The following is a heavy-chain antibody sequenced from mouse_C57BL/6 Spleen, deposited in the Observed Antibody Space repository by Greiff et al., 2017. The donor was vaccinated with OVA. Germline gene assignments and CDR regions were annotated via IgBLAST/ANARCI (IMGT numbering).Heavy chain of an antibody. CDR2: ISSGGDYI. CDR1: GFTFSSYA. D-gene: IGHD2-3*01. CDR3: TRVDGQYYFDY. J-gene: IGHJ2*01. V-gene: IGHV5-9-1*02. Sequence: DVQLVESGEGLVKPGGSLKLSCAASGFTFSSYAMSWVRQTPEKRLEWVAYISSGGDYIYYADTVKGRFTISRDNARNTRYLQMSSLKSEDTAMYYCTRVDGQYYFDYWGQGTTLTVSS.